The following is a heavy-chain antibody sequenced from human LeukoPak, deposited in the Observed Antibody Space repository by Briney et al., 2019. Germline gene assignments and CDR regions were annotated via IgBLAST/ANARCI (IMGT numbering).Heavy chain of an antibody. D-gene: IGHD6-13*01. V-gene: IGHV1-2*04. Sequence: ASVKVSCKASGYTFTGYYMHWVRQAPGQGLEWMGWINPNSGGTNYAQKFQGWVTMTRDTSISTAYMELSRLRSDDTAVYYCARGRWVAEAAAGTGWFDPWGQGTLVTVSS. CDR2: INPNSGGT. CDR3: ARGRWVAEAAAGTGWFDP. J-gene: IGHJ5*02. CDR1: GYTFTGYY.